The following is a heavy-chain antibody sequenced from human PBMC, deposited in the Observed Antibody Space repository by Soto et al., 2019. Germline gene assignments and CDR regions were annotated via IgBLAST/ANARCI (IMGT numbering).Heavy chain of an antibody. CDR3: ARDKITGLFDY. CDR1: GGSFSGYY. Sequence: PSETLSLICDVYGGSFSGYYWTWIRQPPGTGLEWIGEINHSGSTNYNPSLKSRVTISVDTSKNQFSLKLTSVTAADTAVYYCARDKITGLFDYWGQGTLVTVSS. V-gene: IGHV4-34*01. D-gene: IGHD2-8*02. J-gene: IGHJ4*02. CDR2: INHSGST.